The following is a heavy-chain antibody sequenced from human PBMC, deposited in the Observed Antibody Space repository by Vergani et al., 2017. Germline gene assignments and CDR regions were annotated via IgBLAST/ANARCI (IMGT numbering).Heavy chain of an antibody. D-gene: IGHD3-16*02. V-gene: IGHV4-34*01. J-gene: IGHJ4*02. Sequence: QVQLQEWGAGLLKTSETLSLTCGVSGGSFSDYYWSWIRQAPGMGLEWIGEVNHGGSTNYNPSLKSRVSISVDTSKNQFSLQLTSVTAADSALYFCPSIARAPTGRNPPPDYWGQGILVTVSP. CDR2: VNHGGST. CDR3: PSIARAPTGRNPPPDY. CDR1: GGSFSDYY.